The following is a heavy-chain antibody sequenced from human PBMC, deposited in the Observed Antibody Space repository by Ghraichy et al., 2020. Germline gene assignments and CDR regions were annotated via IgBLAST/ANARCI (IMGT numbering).Heavy chain of an antibody. D-gene: IGHD6-19*01. CDR1: GFTFSSYG. CDR2: IQFDGSSE. CDR3: AKGSAWYLDY. V-gene: IGHV3-30*02. J-gene: IGHJ4*02. Sequence: GGSLRLSCAASGFTFSSYGMHWVRQAPGKGLEWVAFIQFDGSSEYYADSVKGRFTISRDNSKNTLYLQMNSLTVEDTAVYYCAKGSAWYLDYWGQGTLVTVSS.